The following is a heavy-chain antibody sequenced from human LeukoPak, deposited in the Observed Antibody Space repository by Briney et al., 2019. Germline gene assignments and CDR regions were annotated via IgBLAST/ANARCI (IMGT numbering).Heavy chain of an antibody. Sequence: GGSLRLSCAASGFTFSSYAMSWVRQAPGKGLEWVSSISGGGGNTYYADSVKGRFTISRDNSKNTLYLQMNSLRAEDTAIYYCAKEYDRSGYEGTGFDYWGQGTLVTVSS. CDR2: ISGGGGNT. D-gene: IGHD3-22*01. V-gene: IGHV3-23*01. J-gene: IGHJ4*02. CDR3: AKEYDRSGYEGTGFDY. CDR1: GFTFSSYA.